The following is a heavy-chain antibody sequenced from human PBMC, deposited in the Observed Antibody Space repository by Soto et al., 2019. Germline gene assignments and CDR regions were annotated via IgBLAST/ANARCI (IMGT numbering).Heavy chain of an antibody. CDR3: AREGSHSSYIFAIGIQLWSFDR. V-gene: IGHV4-4*07. J-gene: IGHJ5*02. CDR1: PGYDNTVH. D-gene: IGHD1-1*01. CDR2: LFPNADP. Sequence: SETLSLTCSLSPGYDNTVHWSWVRRPARKEPERIRRLFPNADPDYSASLTSRLTLSVDSSENQSSLNLTSVSAADMAVYYCAREGSHSSYIFAIGIQLWSFDRWGQGLPVTVS.